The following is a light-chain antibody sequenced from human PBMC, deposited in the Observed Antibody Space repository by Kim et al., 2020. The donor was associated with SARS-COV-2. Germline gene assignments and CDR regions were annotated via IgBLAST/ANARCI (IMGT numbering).Light chain of an antibody. CDR3: SSYTSSSTYV. V-gene: IGLV2-14*03. CDR2: DVG. J-gene: IGLJ1*01. Sequence: GQSSTISCTGNSSDVGGYNFVSWYQQHQGKAPKVMIDDVGNRPAGVSNRFSGSKSGNTASLTISGLQAEDEADYYCSSYTSSSTYVFGTGTKVTVL. CDR1: SSDVGGYNF.